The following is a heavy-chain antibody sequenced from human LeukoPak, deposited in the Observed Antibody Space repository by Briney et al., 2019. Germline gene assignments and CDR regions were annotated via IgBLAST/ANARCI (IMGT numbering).Heavy chain of an antibody. V-gene: IGHV3-7*04. J-gene: IGHJ3*02. CDR1: GFTLSSYW. D-gene: IGHD2-2*01. CDR2: IKQDGSEK. CDR3: ARGQYHLPFDI. Sequence: GGSLRLSCAASGFTLSSYWMSRVRQAPGKGLEWVANIKQDGSEKYYVDSVKGRFTISRDNAKNSLYLEMNSLRADDTAVYYCARGQYHLPFDIWGQGTMVTVSS.